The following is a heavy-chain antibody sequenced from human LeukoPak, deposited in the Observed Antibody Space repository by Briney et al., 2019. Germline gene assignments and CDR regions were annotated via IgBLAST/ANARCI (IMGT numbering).Heavy chain of an antibody. J-gene: IGHJ5*02. CDR1: GFTFSSYA. D-gene: IGHD6-13*01. CDR2: ISGSGGST. V-gene: IGHV3-23*01. CDR3: AKDKSLAAAATVNWFDP. Sequence: GGSLRLSCAASGFTFSSYAMSWGRQAPGKGLEWVSAISGSGGSTYYADSVKGRFTISRDNSKNTLYLQMTSLRAEDTAVYYCAKDKSLAAAATVNWFDPWGQGTLVTVSS.